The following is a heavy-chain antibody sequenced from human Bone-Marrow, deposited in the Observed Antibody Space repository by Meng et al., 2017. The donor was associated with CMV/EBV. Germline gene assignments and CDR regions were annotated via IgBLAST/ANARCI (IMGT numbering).Heavy chain of an antibody. Sequence: GESLKISCAASGFTFSSYAMSWVRQAPGKGLEWVSAISGSGGSTYYADSVKGRFTISRDNSKNTLYLQMNSLRAEDTAVYYCATPGYQLLFPYYFDYWGQGTLVTVSS. CDR2: ISGSGGST. CDR1: GFTFSSYA. V-gene: IGHV3-23*01. J-gene: IGHJ4*02. CDR3: ATPGYQLLFPYYFDY. D-gene: IGHD2-2*01.